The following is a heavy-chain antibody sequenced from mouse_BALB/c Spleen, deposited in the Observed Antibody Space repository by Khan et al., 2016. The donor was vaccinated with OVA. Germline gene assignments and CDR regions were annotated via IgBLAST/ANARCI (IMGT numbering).Heavy chain of an antibody. J-gene: IGHJ3*01. V-gene: IGHV1-80*01. CDR1: GYAFSSYW. CDR3: ARLGYGLAY. D-gene: IGHD2-2*01. CDR2: IYPGDGNT. Sequence: QVQLQQSGAELVRPGSSVKISCKASGYAFSSYWMNWVKQRPGQGLEWIGQIYPGDGNTHYNGNFKVKATLTADNSSSTAYMQLSSLTSEDSAVYFCARLGYGLAYWGQGTLVTVSA.